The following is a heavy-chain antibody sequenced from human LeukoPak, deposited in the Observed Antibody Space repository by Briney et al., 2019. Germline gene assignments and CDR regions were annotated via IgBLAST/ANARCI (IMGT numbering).Heavy chain of an antibody. V-gene: IGHV2-26*01. CDR1: EFSLSNTRMG. CDR3: IRMSERSTWYGPFDL. D-gene: IGHD6-13*01. Sequence: ASGPLLMHPTAPLTLTCNVSEFSLSNTRMGVSWIRQPPVKSRECLSHIFSNDEKLYIASQKSRLTVSKDTDRRHVDLTMTNTDLCDRCAYGCIRMSERSTWYGPFDLWGRGTMVTVSS. J-gene: IGHJ3*01. CDR2: IFSNDEK.